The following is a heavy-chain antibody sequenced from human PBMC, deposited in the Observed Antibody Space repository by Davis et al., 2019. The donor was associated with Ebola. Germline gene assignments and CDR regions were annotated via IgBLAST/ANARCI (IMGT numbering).Heavy chain of an antibody. V-gene: IGHV3-72*01. Sequence: GGSLRLSCAASGFTFSDYYMDWVRHAPGKGLEWVGSIRYKANSYSTEYAASVKGRFTIARDDSKNSLYLQLNSLKTEDTAVYSCVRTYSTSGRWFDPWGQGTLVTVSS. CDR3: VRTYSTSGRWFDP. D-gene: IGHD2-21*01. J-gene: IGHJ5*02. CDR1: GFTFSDYY. CDR2: IRYKANSYST.